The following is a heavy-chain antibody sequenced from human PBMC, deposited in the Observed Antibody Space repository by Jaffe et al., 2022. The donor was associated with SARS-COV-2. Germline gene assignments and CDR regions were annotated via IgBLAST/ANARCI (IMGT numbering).Heavy chain of an antibody. CDR1: GGSISSGSYY. D-gene: IGHD3-16*02. Sequence: QVQLQESGPGLVKPSQTLSLTCTVSGGSISSGSYYWSWIRQPAGKGLEWIGRIYTSGSTNYNPSLKSRVTISVDTSKNQFSLKLSSVTAADTAVYYCARDPAGAIGGGWFDPWGQGTLVTVSS. J-gene: IGHJ5*02. CDR2: IYTSGST. CDR3: ARDPAGAIGGGWFDP. V-gene: IGHV4-61*02.